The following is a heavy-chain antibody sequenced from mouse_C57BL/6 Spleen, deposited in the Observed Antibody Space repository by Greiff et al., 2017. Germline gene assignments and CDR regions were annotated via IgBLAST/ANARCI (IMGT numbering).Heavy chain of an antibody. CDR2: INPNNGGT. Sequence: EVQLQQSGPELVKPGASVKIHCKASGDTFTDYNMDWVKQSHGKSLEWIGDINPNNGGTIYNQKFKGKATLTVDKYSSTAYMELRSLTSEETAVYYWARSGYYDYGAWFAYWGQGTLVRVAA. D-gene: IGHD2-4*01. J-gene: IGHJ3*01. CDR1: GDTFTDYN. CDR3: ARSGYYDYGAWFAY. V-gene: IGHV1-18*01.